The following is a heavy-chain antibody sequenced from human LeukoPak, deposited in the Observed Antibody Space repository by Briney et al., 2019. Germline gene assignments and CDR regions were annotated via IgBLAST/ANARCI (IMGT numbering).Heavy chain of an antibody. D-gene: IGHD2-15*01. J-gene: IGHJ6*02. CDR1: GGSISSGDYY. V-gene: IGHV4-30-4*01. CDR2: IYYSGST. Sequence: PSETLSLTCTVSGGSISSGDYYWSWIRQPPGKGLEWIGYIYYSGSTYYNPSLKSRVTISVDTSKNQFSLKLSSVTAADTAVYYCARERVAATGYYYYYYGMDVWGQRTTVTVSS. CDR3: ARERVAATGYYYYYYGMDV.